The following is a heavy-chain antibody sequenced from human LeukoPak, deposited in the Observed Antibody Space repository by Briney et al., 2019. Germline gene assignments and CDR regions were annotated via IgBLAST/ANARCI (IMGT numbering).Heavy chain of an antibody. V-gene: IGHV4-28*03. CDR3: ARGGGYSGYDYMLLDY. Sequence: SDTLSLTCAVSGYSISTSNWWGWIRQSPGKGLEWIGYIYYTGSTYYDPSLKSRVTISVDTSKNQFSLKLSSVTAADTAVYYCARGGGYSGYDYMLLDYWGQGTLVTVSS. CDR2: IYYTGST. CDR1: GYSISTSNW. J-gene: IGHJ4*02. D-gene: IGHD5-12*01.